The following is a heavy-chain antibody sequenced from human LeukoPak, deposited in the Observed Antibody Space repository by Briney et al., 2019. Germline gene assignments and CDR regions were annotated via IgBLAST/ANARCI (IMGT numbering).Heavy chain of an antibody. CDR1: GFTFSSYA. CDR3: AREVESGVMDV. D-gene: IGHD6-25*01. V-gene: IGHV3-30-3*01. CDR2: ISYDGSNK. J-gene: IGHJ6*02. Sequence: GGSLRLSCAASGFTFSSYATHWVRQAPGKGLEWVAVISYDGSNKYYADSVKGRFTISRDNSKNTLYLQMNSLRAEDTAVYYCAREVESGVMDVWGQGTTVTVSS.